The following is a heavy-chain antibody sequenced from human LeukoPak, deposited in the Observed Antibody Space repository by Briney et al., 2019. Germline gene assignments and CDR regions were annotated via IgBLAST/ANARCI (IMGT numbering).Heavy chain of an antibody. CDR1: GGSISSYY. CDR2: IYYSGST. Sequence: SETLSLTCTVSGGSISSYYWSWIRQPPGKGLEWIGYIYYSGSTNYNPSLRSRVTISVDASKTQFSLKLSSVTAADTAVYYCARVMGATSSVFDYWGQGIQVTVSS. D-gene: IGHD1-26*01. J-gene: IGHJ4*02. CDR3: ARVMGATSSVFDY. V-gene: IGHV4-59*01.